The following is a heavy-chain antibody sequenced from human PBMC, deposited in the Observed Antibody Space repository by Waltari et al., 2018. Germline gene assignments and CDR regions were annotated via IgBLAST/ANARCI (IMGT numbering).Heavy chain of an antibody. J-gene: IGHJ5*02. CDR1: GGTISSHY. CDR3: ARLPPCDYGALNWFDP. Sequence: QVQLQESGPGLVKPSETLSLTCTVSGGTISSHYWSWIRQPPGKGLEWIGDIYYSGSTNSHPSLQSRVTISVDPSTHPFSLQLSSVPAAATAVYYCARLPPCDYGALNWFDPWGQGTLVTVSS. D-gene: IGHD4-17*01. CDR2: IYYSGST. V-gene: IGHV4-59*11.